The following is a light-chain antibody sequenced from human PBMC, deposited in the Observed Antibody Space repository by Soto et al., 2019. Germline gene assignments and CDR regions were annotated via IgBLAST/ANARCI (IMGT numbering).Light chain of an antibody. Sequence: EIVVTQSPATLSVSPEERATLSCIASQTVSTNYLAWYQQKPGQAPRLLIYGASKRATGIPERLSGSGYGTDLTITISRMQTEDFEVYYCQQYASKRWTFGHGTKVDIK. CDR2: GAS. V-gene: IGKV3-20*01. J-gene: IGKJ1*01. CDR3: QQYASKRWT. CDR1: QTVSTNY.